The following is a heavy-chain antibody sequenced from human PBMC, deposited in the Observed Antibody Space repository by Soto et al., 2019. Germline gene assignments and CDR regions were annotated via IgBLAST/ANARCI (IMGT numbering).Heavy chain of an antibody. Sequence: QVQLQQWGAGLWKPSETLSLTCAVNGGSFSGYYWSWIRQPPGKGLEWIGEINHDGSTNYNPSLKSRVPISVDTSKSHFSLKVSSVTAADTAVYYCARVAAYYYGSGFDPWGQGTLVTVSS. CDR2: INHDGST. V-gene: IGHV4-34*01. CDR3: ARVAAYYYGSGFDP. CDR1: GGSFSGYY. J-gene: IGHJ5*02. D-gene: IGHD3-10*01.